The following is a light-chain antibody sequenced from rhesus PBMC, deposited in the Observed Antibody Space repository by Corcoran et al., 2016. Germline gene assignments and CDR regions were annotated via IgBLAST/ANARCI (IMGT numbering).Light chain of an antibody. V-gene: IGKV3-10*01. CDR1: QSVSSY. CDR2: GAS. CDR3: YQHSSGYS. J-gene: IGKJ2*01. Sequence: QVILTQSPATLSLSPGERATLSCRASQSVSSYLAWYQQKPGQAPRLLIYGASSRATGIPARFSGSGSGTDFPLTISSLEPEDVGVYHCYQHSSGYSFGQGTKVEIK.